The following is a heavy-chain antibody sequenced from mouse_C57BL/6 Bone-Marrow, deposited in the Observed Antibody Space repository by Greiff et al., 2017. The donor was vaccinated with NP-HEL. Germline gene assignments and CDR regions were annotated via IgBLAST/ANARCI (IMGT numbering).Heavy chain of an antibody. D-gene: IGHD2-4*01. V-gene: IGHV1-69*01. CDR3: ARGGDYDGVDY. CDR1: GYTFTSYW. CDR2: IDPSDSYT. J-gene: IGHJ2*01. Sequence: QVQLQQPGAELVMPGASVKLSCKASGYTFTSYWMHWVKQRPGQGLEWIGEIDPSDSYTNYNQTFQGKSTLTVDKSSSTAYMQLSSLTSEDSAVYYCARGGDYDGVDYWGQGTTLTVSS.